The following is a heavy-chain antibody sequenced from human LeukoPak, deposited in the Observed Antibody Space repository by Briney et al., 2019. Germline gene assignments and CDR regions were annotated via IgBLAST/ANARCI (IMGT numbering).Heavy chain of an antibody. J-gene: IGHJ4*02. CDR2: INWNGGST. CDR1: GFTFDDYG. D-gene: IGHD6-19*01. CDR3: ARDPDSENMYSNGWYGSAY. V-gene: IGHV3-20*04. Sequence: GGSLRLSCAASGFTFDDYGMSWVRQAPGKGLEWVSGINWNGGSTGYADSVKGRFTISRDNAKNSLYLQMNSLRAEDTAVYYCARDPDSENMYSNGWYGSAYWGQGTLVTVSS.